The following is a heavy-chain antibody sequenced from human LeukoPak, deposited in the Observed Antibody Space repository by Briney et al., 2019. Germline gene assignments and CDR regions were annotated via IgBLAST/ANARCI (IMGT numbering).Heavy chain of an antibody. CDR2: MNPNSGNT. J-gene: IGHJ4*02. CDR1: GYTFTSYD. V-gene: IGHV1-8*01. Sequence: ASVKVSCKASGYTFTSYDINWVRQAPGQGLEWMGWMNPNSGNTGYAQKFQGRVTMTRNTSISTAYMELSSLRSEDTAVYYCATAPSRLRYFDWLLYGGGDYWGQGTLVTVSS. CDR3: ATAPSRLRYFDWLLYGGGDY. D-gene: IGHD3-9*01.